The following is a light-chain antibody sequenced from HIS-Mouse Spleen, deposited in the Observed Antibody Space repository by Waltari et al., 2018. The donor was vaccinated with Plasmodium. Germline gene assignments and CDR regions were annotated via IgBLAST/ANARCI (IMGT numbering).Light chain of an antibody. CDR1: QSISSG. Sequence: DIQRTQSPSPLSASVGDRVTITCRASQSISSGLAWYQQKPGKAPKLLIYKASSLESGVPSRFSGSGSGTEFTLTISSLQPDDFATYYCQQYNSYSWTFGQGTKVEIK. CDR2: KAS. CDR3: QQYNSYSWT. V-gene: IGKV1-5*03. J-gene: IGKJ1*01.